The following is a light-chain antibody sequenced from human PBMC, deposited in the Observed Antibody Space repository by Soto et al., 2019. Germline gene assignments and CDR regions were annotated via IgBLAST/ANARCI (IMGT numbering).Light chain of an antibody. Sequence: QSVLTQPASVSRSPGQSITISCTGTSSDVGGYNYVSWYQQHPGKAPKLMIYEVSNRPSGVSNRFSGSKSGNTASLTISGPQAEDEADYYCSSYTSSSTLVFGTGTKVTVL. CDR2: EVS. J-gene: IGLJ1*01. CDR1: SSDVGGYNY. V-gene: IGLV2-14*01. CDR3: SSYTSSSTLV.